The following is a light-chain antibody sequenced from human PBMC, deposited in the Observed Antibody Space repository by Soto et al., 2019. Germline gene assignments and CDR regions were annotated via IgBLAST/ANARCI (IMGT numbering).Light chain of an antibody. CDR2: DNN. J-gene: IGLJ2*01. V-gene: IGLV1-51*01. CDR3: ETWDGSLSAGV. Sequence: QSVLTQTPSVSAAPGQKVTISCSGSSSNIGNNYVSWYQQLPGTAPKLLIYDNNKRPSGIPDRFSGSKSGTSATLGITGLQTGDEADYYCETWDGSLSAGVFGGGTKVTVL. CDR1: SSNIGNNY.